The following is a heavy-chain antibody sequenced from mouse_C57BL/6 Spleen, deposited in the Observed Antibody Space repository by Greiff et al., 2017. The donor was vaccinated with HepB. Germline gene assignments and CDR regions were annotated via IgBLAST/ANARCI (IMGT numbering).Heavy chain of an antibody. J-gene: IGHJ3*01. CDR2: IYPGSGST. Sequence: QVQLQQSGAELVKPGASVKMSCKASGYTFTSYWITWVKQRPGQGLEWIGDIYPGSGSTNYNEKFKSKATLTVDTSSSTAYMQLSSLTSEDSAVYYCARRGSSGLAWFAYWGQGTLVTVSA. V-gene: IGHV1-55*01. D-gene: IGHD3-2*02. CDR3: ARRGSSGLAWFAY. CDR1: GYTFTSYW.